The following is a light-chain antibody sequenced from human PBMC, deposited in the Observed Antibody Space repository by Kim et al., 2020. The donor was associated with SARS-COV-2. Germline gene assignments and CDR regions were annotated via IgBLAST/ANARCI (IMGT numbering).Light chain of an antibody. J-gene: IGKJ1*01. CDR1: QSVSSN. Sequence: SPGERATRSCRASQSVSSNLAWYQQKPGQAPRLLIYGASTRATGIPARFSGSGSGTEFTLTISSLQSEDFAVYYCKQYNNWPPWTFGQGTKVDIK. V-gene: IGKV3-15*01. CDR2: GAS. CDR3: KQYNNWPPWT.